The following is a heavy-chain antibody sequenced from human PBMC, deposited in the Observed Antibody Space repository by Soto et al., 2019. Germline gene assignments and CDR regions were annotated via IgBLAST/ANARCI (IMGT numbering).Heavy chain of an antibody. V-gene: IGHV1-8*01. J-gene: IGHJ4*02. CDR2: MNPKSANT. CDR1: RYTFISYD. Sequence: QVQLVQSGAEVKKPGASVKVSCKASRYTFISYDINWMRQATGQGLEWMGWMNPKSANTGYAQNFQGRVTMTRNTPISTAYMELSSLRSEDTAVYYCARSPSWETTVTPYYFDYWGQGTLVTVSS. CDR3: ARSPSWETTVTPYYFDY. D-gene: IGHD4-4*01.